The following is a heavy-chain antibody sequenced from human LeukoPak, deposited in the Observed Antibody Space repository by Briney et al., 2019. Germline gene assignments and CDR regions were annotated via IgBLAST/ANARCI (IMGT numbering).Heavy chain of an antibody. CDR2: INPNSGGT. V-gene: IGHV1-2*02. D-gene: IGHD2-21*02. J-gene: IGHJ4*02. Sequence: ASVKVSCKASGYTFTGYYMHWVRQAPGQGLEWMEWINPNSGGTNYAQKFQGRVTMTRDTSISTAYMELSRLRSDDTAVYYCARAIGYCGGDCYSFDYWGQGTLVTVSS. CDR1: GYTFTGYY. CDR3: ARAIGYCGGDCYSFDY.